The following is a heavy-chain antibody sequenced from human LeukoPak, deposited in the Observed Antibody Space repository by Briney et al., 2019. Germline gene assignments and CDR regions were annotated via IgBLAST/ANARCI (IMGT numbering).Heavy chain of an antibody. CDR1: GFTFSTYG. Sequence: GRSLGLSCIISGFTFSTYGMHWVRQVPGKGLEWVAVISPDGNSKYYVDSVKGRFTISRDNSKNTLYVQMNSLRTEDTAVYFCARGFDSNLGYYYYMDVWGKGTTVTVSS. J-gene: IGHJ6*03. D-gene: IGHD3-16*01. V-gene: IGHV3-30*03. CDR2: ISPDGNSK. CDR3: ARGFDSNLGYYYYMDV.